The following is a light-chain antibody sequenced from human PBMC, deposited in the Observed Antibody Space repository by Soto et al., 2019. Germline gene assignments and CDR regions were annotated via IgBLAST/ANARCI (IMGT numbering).Light chain of an antibody. CDR1: QSVRSSY. CDR3: QQYCRSPMYT. J-gene: IGKJ2*01. CDR2: GAS. Sequence: EIVLTQSPGTLSLSPGERATLSCRASQSVRSSYLAWYQQKPGQAPRLLIYGASRRATGIPDRFSGSGSGTAFTLTISRLEPEDFAVYYCQQYCRSPMYTFGQGTKLEIK. V-gene: IGKV3-20*01.